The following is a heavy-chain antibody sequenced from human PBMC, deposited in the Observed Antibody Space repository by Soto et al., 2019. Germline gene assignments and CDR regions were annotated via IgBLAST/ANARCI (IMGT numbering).Heavy chain of an antibody. V-gene: IGHV2-5*02. CDR3: AHNARSGSIC. J-gene: IGHJ4*02. CDR1: GFSLSTSGMG. CDR2: IYWDGDK. D-gene: IGHD1-26*01. Sequence: QITLKESGPTLVTPTQTLTLTCTFSGFSLSTSGMGVHWIRQPPGKALEWLALIYWDGDKRYRPSLKSRLTISDDHTKNQVVLTLTNMDPVDTATYDCAHNARSGSICWGRGTLVPV.